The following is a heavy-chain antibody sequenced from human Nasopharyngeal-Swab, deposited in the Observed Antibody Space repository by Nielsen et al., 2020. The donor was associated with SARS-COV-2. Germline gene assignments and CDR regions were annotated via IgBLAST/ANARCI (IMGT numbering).Heavy chain of an antibody. CDR3: ARGRGGGLGVNWFDP. D-gene: IGHD3-10*01. CDR2: INHSGST. V-gene: IGHV4-34*01. Sequence: PGKGLEWIGEINHSGSTNYNPSLKSRVTISVDTSKNQFSLKLSSVTAADTAVYYCARGRGGGLGVNWFDPWGQGTLVTVSS. J-gene: IGHJ5*02.